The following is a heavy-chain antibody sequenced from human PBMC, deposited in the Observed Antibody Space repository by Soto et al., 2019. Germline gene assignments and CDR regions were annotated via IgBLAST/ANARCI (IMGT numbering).Heavy chain of an antibody. CDR3: ASTVWVGESNWYFDL. D-gene: IGHD3-10*01. V-gene: IGHV4-31*03. Sequence: QVQLQESGPGLVKPSQTLSLTCTVSGGSISSGGYYWSWIRQHPGKGLEWIGYIYYSGSTYYNPSRKRRVTISVDTSKNQFSLKLSSVTAADTAVYYCASTVWVGESNWYFDLWGRGTLVTVSS. J-gene: IGHJ2*01. CDR1: GGSISSGGYY. CDR2: IYYSGST.